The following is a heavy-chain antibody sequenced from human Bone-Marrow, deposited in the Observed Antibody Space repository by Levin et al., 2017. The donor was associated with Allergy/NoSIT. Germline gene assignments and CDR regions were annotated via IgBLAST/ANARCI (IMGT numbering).Heavy chain of an antibody. V-gene: IGHV1-46*01. Sequence: GASVKVSCKASGYTFTSYYMHWVRQAPGQGLEWMGIINPSGGSTSYAQKFQGRVTMTRDTSTSTVYMELSSLRSEDTAVYYCATRRVRSSRSSTENYYYYGMDVWGQGTTVTVSS. CDR2: INPSGGST. CDR1: GYTFTSYY. J-gene: IGHJ6*02. CDR3: ATRRVRSSRSSTENYYYYGMDV. D-gene: IGHD6-13*01.